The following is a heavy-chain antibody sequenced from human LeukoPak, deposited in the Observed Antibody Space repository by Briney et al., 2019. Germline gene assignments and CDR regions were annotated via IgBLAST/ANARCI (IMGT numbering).Heavy chain of an antibody. J-gene: IGHJ4*02. Sequence: GASVKVSCKASGYTFTSYGISWVRQAPGQGLEWMGWMHPNGGGTNYAQKFQGRVTMTRDTSISTAFMELSRLRSDDTAVYYCFAYDSDTSLDYWGQGTLVSVSS. CDR1: GYTFTSYG. CDR2: MHPNGGGT. D-gene: IGHD3-22*01. V-gene: IGHV1-2*02. CDR3: FAYDSDTSLDY.